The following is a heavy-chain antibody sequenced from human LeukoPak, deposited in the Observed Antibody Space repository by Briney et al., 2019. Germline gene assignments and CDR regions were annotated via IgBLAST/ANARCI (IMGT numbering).Heavy chain of an antibody. CDR1: GYTFTSYG. D-gene: IGHD3-3*01. CDR3: ARGTVWTEWLLDY. V-gene: IGHV1-18*01. J-gene: IGHJ4*02. Sequence: GASVKVSCKASGYTFTSYGISWVRQAPGQGLEWMGGIIPIFGTANYAQKLQGRVTMTTDTSTSTAYMELRSLRSDDTAVYYCARGTVWTEWLLDYWGQGTLVTVSS. CDR2: IIPIFGTA.